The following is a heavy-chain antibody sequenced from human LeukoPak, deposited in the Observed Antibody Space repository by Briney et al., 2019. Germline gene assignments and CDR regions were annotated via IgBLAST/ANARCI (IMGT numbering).Heavy chain of an antibody. D-gene: IGHD3-10*01. J-gene: IGHJ4*02. CDR3: ARAIWYGSGTTAFDY. CDR1: GGSISSYY. V-gene: IGHV4-4*07. Sequence: PSETLSLTCTVSGGSISSYYWSWIRQPAGKGLEWIGRIYNSGSTSYNTNYNPSLSSRVTMSVDTSKNQFPLRLNSVTAADTAVYYCARAIWYGSGTTAFDYWGQGTLVTVSS. CDR2: IYNSGSTSYNT.